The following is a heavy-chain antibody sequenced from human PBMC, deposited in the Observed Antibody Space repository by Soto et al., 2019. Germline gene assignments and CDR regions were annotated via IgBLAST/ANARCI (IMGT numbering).Heavy chain of an antibody. V-gene: IGHV4-38-2*02. CDR2: VHYSGNT. CDR3: ARQDRVVAEGRWFDP. CDR1: GYSISSGYH. J-gene: IGHJ5*02. D-gene: IGHD2-15*01. Sequence: SETLSLTCTVSGYSISSGYHWAWIRQPPGKGLEWLGSVHYSGNTYYNPSLKSRLTISVDKSKNQFSLNLSSVTAADTAVYYCARQDRVVAEGRWFDPWGQGTLVTSPQ.